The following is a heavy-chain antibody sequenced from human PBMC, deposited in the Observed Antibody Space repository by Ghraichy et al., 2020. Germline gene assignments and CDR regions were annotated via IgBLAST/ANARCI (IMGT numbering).Heavy chain of an antibody. D-gene: IGHD5-18*01. J-gene: IGHJ4*02. CDR2: INHSGST. CDR1: GGSFSGYY. Sequence: SETLSLTCAVYGGSFSGYYWSWIRQPPGKGLEWIGEINHSGSTNYNPSLKSRVTISVDTSKNQFSLKLSSVTAADTAVYYCASGRGYSYGPYDYWGQGTLVTVSS. V-gene: IGHV4-34*01. CDR3: ASGRGYSYGPYDY.